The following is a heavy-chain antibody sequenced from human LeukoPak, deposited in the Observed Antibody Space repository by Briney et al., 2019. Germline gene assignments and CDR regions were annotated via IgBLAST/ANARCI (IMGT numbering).Heavy chain of an antibody. J-gene: IGHJ3*02. CDR3: AKSARYCSGGSCYSEVFDAFDI. D-gene: IGHD2-15*01. CDR2: ISSNGGST. CDR1: GFTFSSYA. Sequence: GGSLRLSCAASGFTFSSYAMHWVRQAPGKGLEYVSAISSNGGSTYYANSVKGRFTISRDNSKNTLYLQMGSLRAEDMAVYYCAKSARYCSGGSCYSEVFDAFDIWGQGTMVTVSS. V-gene: IGHV3-64*01.